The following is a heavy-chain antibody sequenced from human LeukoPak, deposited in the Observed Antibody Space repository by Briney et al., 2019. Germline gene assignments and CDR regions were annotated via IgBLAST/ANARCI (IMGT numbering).Heavy chain of an antibody. CDR2: IYYSGST. V-gene: IGHV4-61*01. CDR1: GGSVSSGSYY. D-gene: IGHD4-11*01. Sequence: SETLSLTCTVSGGSVSSGSYYWSWIRQPPGKGLEWIGYIYYSGSTNCNPSLKSRVTISVDTFKNQFSLKLSSVTAADTAVYYCARSPRDYSNYGAIDYWGQGTLVTVSS. CDR3: ARSPRDYSNYGAIDY. J-gene: IGHJ4*02.